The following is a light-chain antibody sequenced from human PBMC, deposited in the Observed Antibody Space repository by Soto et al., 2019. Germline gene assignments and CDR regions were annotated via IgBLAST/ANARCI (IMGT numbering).Light chain of an antibody. V-gene: IGKV1-5*01. CDR3: QQYNSYSQA. J-gene: IGKJ1*01. CDR2: DAS. Sequence: DIQMTQSPSTLSASVGDRVTITCRASQSISSWLAWYQQKPGKAPKLLIYDASSLESGVPSRFSGSGSGTEFPLTISSLQHDDFATYYCQQYNSYSQAFGQGTKVEIK. CDR1: QSISSW.